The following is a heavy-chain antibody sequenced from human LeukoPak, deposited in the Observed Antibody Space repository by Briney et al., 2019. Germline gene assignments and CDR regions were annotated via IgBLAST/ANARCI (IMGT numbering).Heavy chain of an antibody. CDR3: ARGGVVVAAPFDY. J-gene: IGHJ4*02. CDR2: IYYSGST. CDR1: GGSISSYY. Sequence: SETLSLTCTVSGGSISSYYWSWIRQPPGKGLEWIGYIYYSGSTNYNPSLKSRVAISVDTSKNQFSLKLSSVTAADTAVYYCARGGVVVAAPFDYWGQGTLVTVSS. V-gene: IGHV4-59*01. D-gene: IGHD2-15*01.